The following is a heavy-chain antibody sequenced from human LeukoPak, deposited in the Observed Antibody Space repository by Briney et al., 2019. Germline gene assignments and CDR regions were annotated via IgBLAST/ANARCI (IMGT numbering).Heavy chain of an antibody. CDR1: GFAFSRYS. CDR3: AKEGNIVATPYYYYGTDV. Sequence: GGSLRLSCAASGFAFSRYSMNWVRQAPGKGLEWVSSISDSGYFIYYADSVKGRFTISRDNAKNSVSLQMNNLRAEDTAVYYCAKEGNIVATPYYYYGTDVWGQGTTVTVSS. D-gene: IGHD5-12*01. V-gene: IGHV3-21*01. J-gene: IGHJ6*02. CDR2: ISDSGYFI.